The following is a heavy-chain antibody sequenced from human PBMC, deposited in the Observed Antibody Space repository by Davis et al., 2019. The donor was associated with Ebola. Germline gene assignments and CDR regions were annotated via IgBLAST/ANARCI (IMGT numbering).Heavy chain of an antibody. D-gene: IGHD5-12*01. CDR3: ARVRGIVATRFDY. V-gene: IGHV4-34*01. CDR1: GGSFSGYY. J-gene: IGHJ4*02. CDR2: INHSGST. Sequence: SETLSLTCAVYGGSFSGYYWSWIRQPPGKGLEWIGEINHSGSTNYNPSLKSRVTISVDTSKNQFSLKLSSVTAADTAAYYCARVRGIVATRFDYWGQGTLVTVSS.